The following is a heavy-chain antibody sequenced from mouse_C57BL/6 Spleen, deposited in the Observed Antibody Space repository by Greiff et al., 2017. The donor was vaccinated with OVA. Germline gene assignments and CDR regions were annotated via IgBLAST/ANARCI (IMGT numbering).Heavy chain of an antibody. Sequence: VQLQQSGAELVKPGASVKMSCKASGYTFTTYPIEWMKQNHGKSLEWIGNFHPYNDDTKYNEKFKGKATLTVEKSSSTVYLELSRLTSDDSAVYYCARGYYYGSSYVGAMDYWGQGTSVTVSS. D-gene: IGHD1-1*01. CDR3: ARGYYYGSSYVGAMDY. CDR1: GYTFTTYP. J-gene: IGHJ4*01. CDR2: FHPYNDDT. V-gene: IGHV1-47*01.